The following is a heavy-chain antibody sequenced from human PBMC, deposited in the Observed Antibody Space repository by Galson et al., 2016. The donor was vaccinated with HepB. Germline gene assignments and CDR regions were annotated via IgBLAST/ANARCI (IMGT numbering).Heavy chain of an antibody. J-gene: IGHJ4*02. CDR3: ARGLVGATVFDY. CDR1: GFIVNDNY. D-gene: IGHD1-26*01. Sequence: SLRLSCAAFGFIVNDNYMTWVRQAPGKGLEWVSLIYKDGRTSYADSVKDRFTISRDNSRNTLYLQMNSLRAEDTAVYYCARGLVGATVFDYWGQGTLVTVSS. V-gene: IGHV3-53*01. CDR2: IYKDGRT.